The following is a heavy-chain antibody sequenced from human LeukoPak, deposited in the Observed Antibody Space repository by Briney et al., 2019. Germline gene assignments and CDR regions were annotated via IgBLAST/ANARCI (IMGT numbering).Heavy chain of an antibody. CDR1: AYIFTTYY. Sequence: ASLKVSSKASAYIFTTYYMHWSRQTTGQGLEWMGIIDPSGGSTSNAQKFQGRVTMTRDTSTSTVYMELSSLRADDTAVYYCARLSQQTFDIWGQGTLVTVSS. CDR2: IDPSGGST. CDR3: ARLSQQTFDI. J-gene: IGHJ3*02. V-gene: IGHV1-46*01.